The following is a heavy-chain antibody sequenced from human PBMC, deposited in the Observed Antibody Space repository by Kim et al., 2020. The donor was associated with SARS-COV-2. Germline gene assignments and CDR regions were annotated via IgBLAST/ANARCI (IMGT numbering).Heavy chain of an antibody. Sequence: SETLSLTCTVSGGSISSYYWSWIRQPPGKGLEWIGYIYYSGSTNYNPSLKSRVTISVDTSKNQFSLKLSSVTTADTAVYYCARGWYCGGDCYRLPYYYYGMDVWGQGTTVTVSS. CDR3: ARGWYCGGDCYRLPYYYYGMDV. D-gene: IGHD2-21*02. V-gene: IGHV4-59*01. J-gene: IGHJ6*02. CDR2: IYYSGST. CDR1: GGSISSYY.